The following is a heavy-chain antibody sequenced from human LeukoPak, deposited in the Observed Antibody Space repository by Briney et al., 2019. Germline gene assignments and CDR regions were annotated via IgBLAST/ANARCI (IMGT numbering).Heavy chain of an antibody. V-gene: IGHV3-21*01. CDR2: ISTTSNFI. D-gene: IGHD3-16*01. Sequence: PGGSLRLSCAASGFTFSTYNMNWVRQAPGKGLEWVSSISTTSNFIYYADSVKGRFTISRDNAKNSLYLQMNSLRAEDTAVYFCARSYAADYYHYGMDVWGQGTTVTVSS. CDR1: GFTFSTYN. J-gene: IGHJ6*02. CDR3: ARSYAADYYHYGMDV.